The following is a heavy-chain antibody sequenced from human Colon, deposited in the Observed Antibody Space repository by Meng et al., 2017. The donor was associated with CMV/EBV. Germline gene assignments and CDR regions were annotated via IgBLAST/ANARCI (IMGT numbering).Heavy chain of an antibody. CDR1: YTFTDFC. CDR3: ARPLGYCSTNSCYNFDY. CDR2: INPNSGGT. J-gene: IGHJ4*02. Sequence: YTFTDFCLHWVRQAPGQGLEWMGRINPNSGGTNYAQKFQGRVTMTRDTSISTAYMELSSLRSDDTAMYYCARPLGYCSTNSCYNFDYWGQGTLVTVSS. D-gene: IGHD2-2*02. V-gene: IGHV1-2*06.